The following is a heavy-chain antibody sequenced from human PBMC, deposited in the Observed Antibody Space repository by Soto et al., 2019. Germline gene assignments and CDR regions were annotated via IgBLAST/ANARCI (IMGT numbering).Heavy chain of an antibody. CDR2: ISNGGDT. CDR1: GLIVSSTY. V-gene: IGHV3-66*01. CDR3: AREPRYCSGGSCSITGDAFDI. Sequence: EVHLVESGGGLVQPGGSLRLSCAASGLIVSSTYMSWVRQAPGKGLEWVSGISNGGDTHYADSVKGRFSLSRDISNNTLHLQMSSLRVEDTAVYYCAREPRYCSGGSCSITGDAFDIWGQGTMVTVSS. D-gene: IGHD2-15*01. J-gene: IGHJ3*02.